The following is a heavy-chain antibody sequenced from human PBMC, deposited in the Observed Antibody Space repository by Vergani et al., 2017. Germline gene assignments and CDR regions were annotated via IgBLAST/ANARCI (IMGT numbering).Heavy chain of an antibody. CDR1: GFTFSSYA. V-gene: IGHV3-23*01. CDR3: ARESGLYCSSTSCSNYYFDY. Sequence: EVQLLESGGGLVQPGGSLRLSCAASGFTFSSYAMSWVRQAPGKGLEWVSAISGSGGSTYYADSVKGRFTISRDNSKNTLYLQMNSLRAEDTAVYYCARESGLYCSSTSCSNYYFDYWGQGTLVTVSS. CDR2: ISGSGGST. D-gene: IGHD2-2*01. J-gene: IGHJ4*02.